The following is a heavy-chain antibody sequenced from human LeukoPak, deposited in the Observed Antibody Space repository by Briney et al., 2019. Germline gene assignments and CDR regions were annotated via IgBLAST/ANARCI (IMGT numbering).Heavy chain of an antibody. CDR3: ARGTGGFRLEDAFDI. Sequence: SETLSLTCTVSGGSISSGSYYWSWIRQPPGKGLEWIGEINHSGSTNYNPSLKSRVTISVDTSKNQFSLKLSYVTAADTAVYYCARGTGGFRLEDAFDIWGQGTMVTVSS. CDR2: INHSGST. CDR1: GGSISSGSYY. J-gene: IGHJ3*02. D-gene: IGHD2-8*02. V-gene: IGHV4-39*07.